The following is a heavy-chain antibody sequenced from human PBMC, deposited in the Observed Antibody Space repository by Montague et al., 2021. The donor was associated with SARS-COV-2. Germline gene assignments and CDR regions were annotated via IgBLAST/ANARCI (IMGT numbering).Heavy chain of an antibody. CDR1: GDSISTDNW. J-gene: IGHJ4*02. Sequence: SETLSLTCVVSGDSISTDNWWTWVRLPPGKGLEWVREIYHTGSTKYKPSLKSRVSMSVDKSWNQFSLKLSSVTAADTAVYYCARGTKRVFTYDYDSSGYASDYWGQGTLVTVSS. CDR2: IYHTGST. V-gene: IGHV4-4*02. CDR3: ARGTKRVFTYDYDSSGYASDY. D-gene: IGHD3-22*01.